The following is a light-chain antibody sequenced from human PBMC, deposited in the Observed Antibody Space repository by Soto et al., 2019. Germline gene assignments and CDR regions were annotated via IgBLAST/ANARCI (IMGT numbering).Light chain of an antibody. CDR2: DAS. V-gene: IGKV1-39*01. J-gene: IGKJ5*01. Sequence: DIQMTQSPSSLSASVGDRVTITCRASQSISTYLNWYQQKPEKAPKLLIYDASSLQSGVPSRFSGSGSGTDFTLTVSSLQPEDFATYYCHQSYDIPTFGQATRL. CDR1: QSISTY. CDR3: HQSYDIPT.